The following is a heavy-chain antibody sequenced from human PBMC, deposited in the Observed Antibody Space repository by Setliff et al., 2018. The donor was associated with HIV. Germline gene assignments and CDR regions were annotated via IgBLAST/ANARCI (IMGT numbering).Heavy chain of an antibody. Sequence: PGPSVKVSCKASGGTFSTYAISWVRQAPGQGLEWMGGIIPIFGTANYDQRFQGRVTITADETTSTAYMELSSLRSEDTAVYFCARDPVSDNSATPYYFDYWGQGTLVTVSS. CDR1: GGTFSTYA. D-gene: IGHD2-21*01. CDR2: IIPIFGTA. V-gene: IGHV1-69*13. CDR3: ARDPVSDNSATPYYFDY. J-gene: IGHJ4*02.